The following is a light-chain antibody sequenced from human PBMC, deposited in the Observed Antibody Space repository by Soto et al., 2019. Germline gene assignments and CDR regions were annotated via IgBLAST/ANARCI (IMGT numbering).Light chain of an antibody. V-gene: IGKV1-9*01. CDR1: QGINRF. J-gene: IGKJ1*01. Sequence: DIQLTQSPSFLSASVGDRVTITCRASQGINRFLAWYQQKPGKAPKLLIYAASTLQSGVPSRFSGSGSGTEFTLTISGLQPDDFATYYCHQYNSYTWTFGQGTKVDIK. CDR2: AAS. CDR3: HQYNSYTWT.